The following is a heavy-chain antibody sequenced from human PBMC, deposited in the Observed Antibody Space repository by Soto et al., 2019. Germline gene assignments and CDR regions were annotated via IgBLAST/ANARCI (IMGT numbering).Heavy chain of an antibody. CDR1: GYSISSGYY. D-gene: IGHD6-6*01. CDR3: ARVHSIATPDYYYYGMDV. V-gene: IGHV4-38-2*01. CDR2: IYHSGST. Sequence: SETLSLTCAVSGYSISSGYYWGWIRQPPGKGLEWIGSIYHSGSTYYNPSLKSRVTISVDTSKNQFSLKLSSVTAADTAVCYCARVHSIATPDYYYYGMDVWGQGTTVTVSS. J-gene: IGHJ6*02.